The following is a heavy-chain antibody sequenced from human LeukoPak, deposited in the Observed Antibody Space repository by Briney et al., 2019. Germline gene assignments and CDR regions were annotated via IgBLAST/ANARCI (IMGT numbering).Heavy chain of an antibody. J-gene: IGHJ4*02. CDR1: GFTFSNFG. Sequence: GGSLRLSCEASGFTFSNFGMHWVRQAPGKGLEWVAIISYDGSTKYYADSVKGRFSISRDNSKNTLYLQMNSLRVEDTAVYYCATPPTAYTSGSLGYWGQGTLVTVSS. V-gene: IGHV3-30*03. D-gene: IGHD3-22*01. CDR3: ATPPTAYTSGSLGY. CDR2: ISYDGSTK.